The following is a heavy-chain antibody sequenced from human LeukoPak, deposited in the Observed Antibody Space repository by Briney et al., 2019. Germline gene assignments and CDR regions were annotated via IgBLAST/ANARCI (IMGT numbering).Heavy chain of an antibody. CDR2: ISSSSSTI. D-gene: IGHD3-22*01. V-gene: IGHV3-48*04. CDR3: AVYDSSGPLGY. Sequence: GGSLRLSCAASGFTFSSYSMNWVRQAPGKGLEWVSYISSSSSTIYYADSVKGRFTISRDNAKNSLYLQMNSLRAEDTAVYYCAVYDSSGPLGYWGQGTLVTVSS. CDR1: GFTFSSYS. J-gene: IGHJ4*02.